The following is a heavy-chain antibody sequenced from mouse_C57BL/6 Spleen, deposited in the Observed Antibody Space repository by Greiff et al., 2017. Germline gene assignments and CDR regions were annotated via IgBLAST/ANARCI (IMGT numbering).Heavy chain of an antibody. CDR2: IYPGDGDT. D-gene: IGHD1-1*01. CDR3: ASSYGFGYYFDY. Sequence: QVQLQQSGAELVKPGASVKISCKASGYAFSSYWMNWVKQRPGKGLEWIGQIYPGDGDTNYNGKFKGKATLTADKSSSTAYMQLSSLTSEDSAVYFCASSYGFGYYFDYWGQGTTLTVSS. CDR1: GYAFSSYW. V-gene: IGHV1-80*01. J-gene: IGHJ2*01.